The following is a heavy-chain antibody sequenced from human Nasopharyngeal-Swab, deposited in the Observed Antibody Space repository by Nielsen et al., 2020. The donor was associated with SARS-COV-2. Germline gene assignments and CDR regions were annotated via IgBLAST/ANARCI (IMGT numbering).Heavy chain of an antibody. Sequence: GESLKISCAASGFTFSSYGMHWVRQAPGKGLEWVSAISGSGGSTYYADSVKGRFTISRDNSKNTLYLQMNSLRAEDTAVYYCAKDRSSSGLDYWGQGTLVTVSS. CDR3: AKDRSSSGLDY. CDR2: ISGSGGST. V-gene: IGHV3-23*01. CDR1: GFTFSSYG. D-gene: IGHD6-19*01. J-gene: IGHJ4*02.